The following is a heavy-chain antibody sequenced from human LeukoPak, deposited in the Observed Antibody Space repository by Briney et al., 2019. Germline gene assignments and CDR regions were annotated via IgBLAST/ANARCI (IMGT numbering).Heavy chain of an antibody. CDR3: AKGGRYFEAPVDY. J-gene: IGHJ4*02. Sequence: GGSLRLSCAASGFTVSSNYMSWVRQAPGKGLEWSSVIYSGGSTYYADSVKGRFTISRDDSKNTLYLQMNSLRAEDTAVYYCAKGGRYFEAPVDYWGQGTLVTVSS. D-gene: IGHD3-9*01. CDR2: IYSGGST. V-gene: IGHV3-53*01. CDR1: GFTVSSNY.